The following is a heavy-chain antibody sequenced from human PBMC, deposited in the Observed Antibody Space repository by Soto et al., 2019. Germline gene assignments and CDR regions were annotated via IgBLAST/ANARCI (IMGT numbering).Heavy chain of an antibody. CDR3: ARGGYYYGSGSYDGMDV. CDR1: GGSISSGDYY. D-gene: IGHD3-10*01. V-gene: IGHV4-30-4*01. J-gene: IGHJ6*02. Sequence: SETLSLTCTVSGGSISSGDYYWSWIRQPPGKGLEWIGYTYYSGSTYYNPSLKSRVTISVDTSKNQFSLKLSSVTAADTAVYYCARGGYYYGSGSYDGMDVWGQGTTVTVSS. CDR2: TYYSGST.